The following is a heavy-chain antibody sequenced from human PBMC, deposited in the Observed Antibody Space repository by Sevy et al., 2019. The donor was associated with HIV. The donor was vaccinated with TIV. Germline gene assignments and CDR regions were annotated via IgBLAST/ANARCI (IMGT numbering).Heavy chain of an antibody. D-gene: IGHD3-3*01. CDR2: ISYDGSNK. V-gene: IGHV3-30-3*01. CDR1: GFTFSSYA. Sequence: GGSLRLSCAASGFTFSSYAMHWVRQAPGKGLEWVAVISYDGSNKYYADSVKGRFTITRDNSKNTLYLQMNSLRAEDTALYYCARDRRGYYDFWSGHYGMDVWGQGTTVTVSS. CDR3: ARDRRGYYDFWSGHYGMDV. J-gene: IGHJ6*02.